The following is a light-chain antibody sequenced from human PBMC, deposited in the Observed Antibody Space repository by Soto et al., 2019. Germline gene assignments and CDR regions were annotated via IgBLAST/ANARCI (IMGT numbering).Light chain of an antibody. CDR2: YAS. CDR1: QSISSW. V-gene: IGKV1-5*01. CDR3: QPYNSFPWT. J-gene: IGKJ1*01. Sequence: DIQMTQSPSTLSASVGARVTITCRASQSISSWLAWYQQKPWKAPKLQIYYASSLESGVTLRFSGSGSGTKFTLTISSLQPDDFSTYFCQPYNSFPWTFAQATKVEIK.